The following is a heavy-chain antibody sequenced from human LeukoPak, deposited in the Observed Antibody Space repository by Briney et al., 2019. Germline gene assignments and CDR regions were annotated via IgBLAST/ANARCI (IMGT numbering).Heavy chain of an antibody. V-gene: IGHV3-48*03. CDR1: GFTFNTYE. CDR2: ISSSGHTI. CDR3: ARDATTTVGWVYMDV. J-gene: IGHJ6*03. D-gene: IGHD4-11*01. Sequence: GGSLRLSCAASGFTFNTYEVNWVRQAPGKGLEWLAHISSSGHTIHYATSVEDRFTISRDNAKNSLYLQMNSLRVEDTGLYYCARDATTTVGWVYMDVWGKGTAVTIS.